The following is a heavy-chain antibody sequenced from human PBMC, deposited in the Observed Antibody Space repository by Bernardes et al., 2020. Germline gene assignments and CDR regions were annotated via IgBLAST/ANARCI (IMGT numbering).Heavy chain of an antibody. CDR1: EFTFSVRS. V-gene: IGHV3-21*01. Sequence: GGSLRVSCAASEFTFSVRSMNWVRQAPGKGLEWVSSISSSSSYIYYADSVKGRFTISRDNAKNSLYLQMNSLRAEDTAVYYCAREVAPGGFDIWGQGTMVTVSS. J-gene: IGHJ3*02. CDR2: ISSSSSYI. CDR3: AREVAPGGFDI. D-gene: IGHD2-15*01.